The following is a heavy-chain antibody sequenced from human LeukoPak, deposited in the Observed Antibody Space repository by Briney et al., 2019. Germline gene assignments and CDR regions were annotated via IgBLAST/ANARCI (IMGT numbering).Heavy chain of an antibody. CDR2: ISGRGDST. J-gene: IGHJ4*02. CDR1: GFSFGSFA. D-gene: IGHD6-19*01. CDR3: AKDRGSGWPQLDY. Sequence: GGSLRLSCAASGFSFGSFAMSWVRQAPGKGLEWVSAISGRGDSTYYADSVKGRFTISRDNSKNTLYLQMNSLRAEDTAVYYCAKDRGSGWPQLDYWGQGTLVTVSS. V-gene: IGHV3-23*01.